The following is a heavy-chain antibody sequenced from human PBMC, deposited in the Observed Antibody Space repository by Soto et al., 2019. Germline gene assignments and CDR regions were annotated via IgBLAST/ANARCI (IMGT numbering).Heavy chain of an antibody. CDR2: INAGNGNT. CDR1: GYTFTSYT. D-gene: IGHD3-10*01. Sequence: QVQLVQSGAEVKKPGASVKVSCKASGYTFTSYTMHWVRQAPGQRLEWMGWINAGNGNTKYSQKFQGRVTITRDTSASTAYMELSSLRSEDTAVYSCARGLTMVRGVILEAFEIWGQGTMVTVSS. CDR3: ARGLTMVRGVILEAFEI. J-gene: IGHJ3*02. V-gene: IGHV1-3*01.